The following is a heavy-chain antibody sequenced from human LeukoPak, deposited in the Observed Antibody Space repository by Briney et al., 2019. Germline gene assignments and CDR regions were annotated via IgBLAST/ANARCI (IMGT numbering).Heavy chain of an antibody. Sequence: SVKVSCKASGGTFSSYAISWVRQAPGQGLEWMGGIIPIFGTANYAQKFRGRVTITADKSTSTAYMELSSLRSEDTAVYYCARGGYSYGRPNWFDPWGQGTLVTVSS. D-gene: IGHD5-18*01. V-gene: IGHV1-69*06. CDR3: ARGGYSYGRPNWFDP. J-gene: IGHJ5*02. CDR2: IIPIFGTA. CDR1: GGTFSSYA.